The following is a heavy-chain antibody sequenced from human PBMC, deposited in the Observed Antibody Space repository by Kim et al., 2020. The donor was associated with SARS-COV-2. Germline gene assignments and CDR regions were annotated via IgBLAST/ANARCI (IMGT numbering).Heavy chain of an antibody. CDR3: SRVEQVDY. CDR2: INPNNGAT. CDR1: GYTFTGYY. V-gene: IGHV1-2*02. Sequence: ASVKVSCKASGYTFTGYYIHWVRQAPGQGLEWMGWINPNNGATNYAQKFQGRVTMTRDTSISTAYMELSRLRSDDTALYYCSRVEQVDYWGQGTLVTVSS. J-gene: IGHJ4*02.